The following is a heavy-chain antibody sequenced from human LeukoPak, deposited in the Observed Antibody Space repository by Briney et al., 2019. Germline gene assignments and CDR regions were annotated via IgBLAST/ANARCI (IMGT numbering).Heavy chain of an antibody. V-gene: IGHV3-48*03. D-gene: IGHD2-2*01. Sequence: QSGGSLRLSCAASGFTFSSYEMNWVRQAPGKGLEWVSYLSSSASTISYADSVKGRFTISRDNAKNSLYLQMNSLRAEDTAVYYCASQITVPYFDYWGQGTLVTVSS. CDR2: LSSSASTI. CDR3: ASQITVPYFDY. CDR1: GFTFSSYE. J-gene: IGHJ4*02.